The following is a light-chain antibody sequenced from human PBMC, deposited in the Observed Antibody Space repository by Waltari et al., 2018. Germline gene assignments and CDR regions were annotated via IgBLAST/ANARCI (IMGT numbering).Light chain of an antibody. CDR3: QSFDKNLNEWV. CDR1: ASNTGAGYD. CDR2: ANI. J-gene: IGLJ3*02. Sequence: QSVLTQPPSVSGAPGQRVTVSCTGSASNTGAGYDVQWYQQFPGRAPRLVLHANIYRPSGVPDRFSATKSGSSASLAITGLQAEDEADYYCQSFDKNLNEWVFGGGTKVTVL. V-gene: IGLV1-40*01.